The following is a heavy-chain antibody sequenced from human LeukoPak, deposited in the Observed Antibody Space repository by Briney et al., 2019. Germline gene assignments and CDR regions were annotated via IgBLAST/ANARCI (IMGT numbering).Heavy chain of an antibody. V-gene: IGHV3-30*04. J-gene: IGHJ4*02. CDR3: AKDFVVVPGNVNYFDY. Sequence: GGSLRLSCAASGFTFSNYAMHWVRQAPGKGLEWVAVIFYDGTIKYYADSVKGRFTISRDNSKNTLYVQMKSLRAEDTAVYYCAKDFVVVPGNVNYFDYWGQGTLVTVSS. CDR2: IFYDGTIK. D-gene: IGHD2-21*02. CDR1: GFTFSNYA.